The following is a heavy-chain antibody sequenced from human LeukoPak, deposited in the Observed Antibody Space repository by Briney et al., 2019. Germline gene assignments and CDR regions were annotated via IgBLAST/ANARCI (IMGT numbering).Heavy chain of an antibody. D-gene: IGHD5-18*01. CDR1: GYSISSGYY. CDR3: ARGTRDTAMVPFDY. J-gene: IGHJ4*02. CDR2: IYHSGST. V-gene: IGHV4-38-2*02. Sequence: PSETLSLTCTVSGYSISSGYYWGWIRQPPGKGLEWIGSIYHSGSTYHNPSLKSRVTISVDTSKNQFSLKLSSATAADTAVYYCARGTRDTAMVPFDYWGQGTLVTVSS.